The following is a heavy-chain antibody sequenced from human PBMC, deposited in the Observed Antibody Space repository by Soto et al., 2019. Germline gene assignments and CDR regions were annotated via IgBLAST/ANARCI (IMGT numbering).Heavy chain of an antibody. CDR1: GFTFSSYA. D-gene: IGHD2-8*01. CDR3: VRDAVVSGVAYFDL. CDR2: IRQDGGDK. Sequence: GGSLRLSCAASGFTFSSYAMHWARQAPGKGLEWVANIRQDGGDKYFVESVKGRFTISRDNAKNSLYLQMNSLRVEDTAFYYSVRDAVVSGVAYFDLWGQGTLVTVSP. V-gene: IGHV3-7*01. J-gene: IGHJ4*02.